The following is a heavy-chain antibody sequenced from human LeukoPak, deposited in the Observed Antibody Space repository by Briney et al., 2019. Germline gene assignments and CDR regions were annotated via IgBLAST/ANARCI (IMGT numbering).Heavy chain of an antibody. CDR3: ARVSSGSYYILDY. V-gene: IGHV3-48*03. CDR2: ISSSGSTI. D-gene: IGHD1-26*01. J-gene: IGHJ4*02. CDR1: GFTFSSYD. Sequence: PGGSLRLSCAASGFTFSSYDMNWVRQAPGKGLEWVSYISSSGSTIHYVDSVKGRLTISRDNAKNSLYLQMSGLRAEDTAVYYCARVSSGSYYILDYWGQGTLVTVSS.